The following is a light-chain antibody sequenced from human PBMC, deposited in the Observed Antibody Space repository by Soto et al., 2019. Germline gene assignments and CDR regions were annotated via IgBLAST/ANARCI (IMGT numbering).Light chain of an antibody. CDR1: SGHSNYA. CDR2: VNRDGSH. CDR3: QTWGTGIRV. V-gene: IGLV4-69*01. Sequence: QSVLTQSPSASASLGASVKLTCTLSSGHSNYAIAWHQQQPEKGPRYLMKVNRDGSHSKGDGIPDRFSGSSSGAERYLTISSLQSEDEAEYYCQTWGTGIRVFGGGTKLTVL. J-gene: IGLJ3*02.